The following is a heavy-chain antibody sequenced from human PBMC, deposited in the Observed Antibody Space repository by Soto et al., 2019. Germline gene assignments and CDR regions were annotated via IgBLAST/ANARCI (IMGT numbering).Heavy chain of an antibody. CDR3: ANDWREYDSNASDAFDI. V-gene: IGHV3-30*18. Sequence: LRLSCAASGFTFSNYGRHWVRQAPGKGLEWVAVITYDGRNKYYADSLKGRFTISRDNSENTLSLQMNSLTPEDTAVYYCANDWREYDSNASDAFDICGQGTMVTV. D-gene: IGHD3-22*01. CDR1: GFTFSNYG. CDR2: ITYDGRNK. J-gene: IGHJ3*02.